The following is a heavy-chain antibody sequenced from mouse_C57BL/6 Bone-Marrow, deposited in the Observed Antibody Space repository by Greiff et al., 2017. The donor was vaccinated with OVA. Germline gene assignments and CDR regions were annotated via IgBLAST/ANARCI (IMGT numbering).Heavy chain of an antibody. Sequence: EVKVEESGGGLVQPGGSLSLSCAASGFTFTDYYMSWVRQPPGKALEWLGFIRNKANGYTTEYSASVKGRFTISRDNSQSILYLQMNALRAEDSATYYCARYGVQRPYFDYWGQGTTLTVSS. J-gene: IGHJ2*01. CDR3: ARYGVQRPYFDY. D-gene: IGHD2-14*01. CDR2: IRNKANGYTT. CDR1: GFTFTDYY. V-gene: IGHV7-3*01.